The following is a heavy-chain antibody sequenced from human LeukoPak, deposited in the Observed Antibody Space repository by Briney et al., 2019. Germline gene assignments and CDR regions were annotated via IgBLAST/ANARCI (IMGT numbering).Heavy chain of an antibody. V-gene: IGHV3-30*02. Sequence: PGGSLRLSCAASGFTFSSYAMHWVRQAPGKGLGWVTFIRNDGSNKYYADSVKGRFTISRDNSKNTLYLQMNSLRAEDTAVYYCAKDRVPAAGDDAFDIWGQGTMVTVSS. J-gene: IGHJ3*02. CDR3: AKDRVPAAGDDAFDI. CDR1: GFTFSSYA. CDR2: IRNDGSNK. D-gene: IGHD2-2*01.